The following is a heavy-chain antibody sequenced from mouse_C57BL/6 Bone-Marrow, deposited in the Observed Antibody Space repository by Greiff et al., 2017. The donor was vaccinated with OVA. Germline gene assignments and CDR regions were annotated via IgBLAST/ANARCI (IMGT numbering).Heavy chain of an antibody. D-gene: IGHD1-1*01. CDR1: LFTFSSYT. CDR3: ARQIITTIVN. CDR2: ISGGGGNT. V-gene: IGHV5-9*01. Sequence: EVMLVESGGGLVKPGGSRKRVSSASLFTFSSYTMSWVRQTPEKRLEWVATISGGGGNTYYPDSVKGRFTISRDNAKNTLYLQMSSLRSEDTALYYCARQIITTIVNWGQGTLVTVSA. J-gene: IGHJ3*01.